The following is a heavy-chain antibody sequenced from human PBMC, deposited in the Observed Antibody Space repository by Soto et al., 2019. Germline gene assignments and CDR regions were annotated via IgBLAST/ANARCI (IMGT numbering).Heavy chain of an antibody. J-gene: IGHJ5*02. D-gene: IGHD2-2*01. CDR1: GGSISSYY. Sequence: SESLSLTCTVSGGSISSYYWSWIRQPPGKGLEWIGYIYYSGSTNYNPSLKSRVTISVDTSKNQFSLKLSSVTAADTAVYYCARSADIVVVPAANMRFDPWGQGTLVTVSS. CDR3: ARSADIVVVPAANMRFDP. CDR2: IYYSGST. V-gene: IGHV4-59*13.